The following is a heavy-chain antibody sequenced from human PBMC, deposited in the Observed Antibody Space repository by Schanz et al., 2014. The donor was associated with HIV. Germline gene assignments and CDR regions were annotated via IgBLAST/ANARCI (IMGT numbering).Heavy chain of an antibody. CDR1: GYTFTSFE. Sequence: QVQLVQSGGKVKKPGASVTVSCTASGYTFTSFEINWVRQAPGQGPEWMGRLTVYNGVTKFPQKFQGRLTISADESTSTAHMELRSLTSEDTAIYYCAKARNSALPYWGQGGLVTVSS. CDR2: LTVYNGVT. J-gene: IGHJ4*02. D-gene: IGHD4-4*01. CDR3: AKARNSALPY. V-gene: IGHV1-18*01.